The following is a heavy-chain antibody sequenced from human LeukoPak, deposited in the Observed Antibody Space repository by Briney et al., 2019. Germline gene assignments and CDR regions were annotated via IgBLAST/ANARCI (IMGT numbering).Heavy chain of an antibody. CDR3: ARDLRCGSGGSCYSQYYFDY. CDR2: IYTSGST. J-gene: IGHJ4*02. CDR1: GGSISSYY. Sequence: SETLSLTCTVSGGSISSYYWSWIRQPAGKGLVWIGRIYTSGSTNYNPSLKSRVTMSVDTSKNQFSLKLSSVTAADTAVYYCARDLRCGSGGSCYSQYYFDYWGQGTLVTVSS. V-gene: IGHV4-4*07. D-gene: IGHD2-15*01.